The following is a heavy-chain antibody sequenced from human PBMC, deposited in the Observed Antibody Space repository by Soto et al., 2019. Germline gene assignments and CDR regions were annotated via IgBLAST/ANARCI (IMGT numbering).Heavy chain of an antibody. V-gene: IGHV4-59*01. CDR2: IYYSGST. J-gene: IGHJ5*02. D-gene: IGHD2-15*01. CDR3: ARRVYCSGGSCYSQGWFDP. Sequence: SETLSLTCTVSGGSISSYYWSWIRQPPGKGLEWIGYIYYSGSTNYNPSLKSRVTISVDTSENQFSLKLSSVAAADTAVYYCARRVYCSGGSCYSQGWFDPWGQGTLVTVSS. CDR1: GGSISSYY.